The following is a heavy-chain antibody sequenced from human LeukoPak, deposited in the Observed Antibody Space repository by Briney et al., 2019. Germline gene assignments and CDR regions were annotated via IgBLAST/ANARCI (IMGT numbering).Heavy chain of an antibody. Sequence: PSETLSLTCTVSAGSISSFFWRWIRQPPGKGLEWIGSMHYSGDTKYNPSLKSRVSFSIDTSNPQFSLRLSSVTAADTAVYYCARDLELERNRWNYFESWGQGTLVTVSS. CDR1: AGSISSFF. CDR2: MHYSGDT. J-gene: IGHJ4*02. V-gene: IGHV4-59*01. D-gene: IGHD1-1*01. CDR3: ARDLELERNRWNYFES.